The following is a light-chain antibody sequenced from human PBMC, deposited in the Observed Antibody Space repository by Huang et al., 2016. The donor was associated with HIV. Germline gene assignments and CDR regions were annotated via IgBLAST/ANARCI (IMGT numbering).Light chain of an antibody. J-gene: IGKJ3*01. V-gene: IGKV3-20*01. Sequence: EIVLTQSPGTLSFSPDERATLSCRASQSVSRNYLAWYQHKPGQAPRLVIFGASSRASGIPDRFSGSGSGTDFTLTINRVEPDDFAVYYCHQYGTSPFTFGPGTKVDSK. CDR2: GAS. CDR1: QSVSRNY. CDR3: HQYGTSPFT.